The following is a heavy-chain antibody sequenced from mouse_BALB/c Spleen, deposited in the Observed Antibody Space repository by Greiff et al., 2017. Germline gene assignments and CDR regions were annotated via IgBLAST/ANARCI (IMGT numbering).Heavy chain of an antibody. Sequence: EVKLMQSGGGLVQPGGSRKLSCAASGFTFSDYGMAWVRQAPGKGPEWVAFISNLAYSIYYADNVTGRFTISRENAKNTLYLEMSSLRSEDTAMYYCARGGFITTATSSMDYWGQGTSVTVSS. CDR2: ISNLAYSI. D-gene: IGHD1-2*01. V-gene: IGHV5-15*02. CDR1: GFTFSDYG. J-gene: IGHJ4*01. CDR3: ARGGFITTATSSMDY.